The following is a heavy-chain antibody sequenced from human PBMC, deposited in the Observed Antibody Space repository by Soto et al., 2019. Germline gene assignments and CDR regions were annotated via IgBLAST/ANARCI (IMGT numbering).Heavy chain of an antibody. CDR3: AKDQGSSENGVDY. V-gene: IGHV3-30*18. J-gene: IGHJ4*02. D-gene: IGHD6-13*01. Sequence: QVQLVESGGGVVQPGRSLRLSCAASGFTFSSYGMQWVRQAPGKGLEWVAIISYDGSNKYYADSVKGRFTISRDNSKITLYLQMNSLRAEDTAVYYCAKDQGSSENGVDYWGQGTLVTVSS. CDR1: GFTFSSYG. CDR2: ISYDGSNK.